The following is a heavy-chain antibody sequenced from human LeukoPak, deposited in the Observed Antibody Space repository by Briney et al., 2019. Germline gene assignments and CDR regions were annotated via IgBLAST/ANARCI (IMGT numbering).Heavy chain of an antibody. J-gene: IGHJ4*02. CDR3: ARDTRGSSSWGIFDY. CDR2: IYYSGST. Sequence: SETLSLTCTVSGGSISSSSYYWGWIRQPPGKGLEWIGSIYYSGSTYYNPSLKSRVTISVDTSKNQFSLKLSSVTAADTAVYYCARDTRGSSSWGIFDYWGQGTLVTVSS. V-gene: IGHV4-39*07. CDR1: GGSISSSSYY. D-gene: IGHD6-6*01.